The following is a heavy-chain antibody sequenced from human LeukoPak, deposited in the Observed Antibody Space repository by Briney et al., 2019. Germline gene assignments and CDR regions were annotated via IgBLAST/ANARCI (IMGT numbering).Heavy chain of an antibody. D-gene: IGHD3-10*01. J-gene: IGHJ4*02. V-gene: IGHV3-23*01. CDR1: GFTFSSYA. CDR2: ISGSGGST. Sequence: GGSLRLSCAASGFTFSSYAMSWVRQAPGKGLEWVSAISGSGGSTYYADSVKGRFTISRDNSKNTLYVQMNSLRPDDTAVYYCAKGGGSGSFYYYFDYWGQGTLVTVSS. CDR3: AKGGGSGSFYYYFDY.